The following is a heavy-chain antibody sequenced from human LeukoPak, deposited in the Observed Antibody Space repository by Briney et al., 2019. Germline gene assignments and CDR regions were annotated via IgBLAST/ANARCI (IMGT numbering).Heavy chain of an antibody. D-gene: IGHD2-21*02. V-gene: IGHV4-59*08. CDR1: GGSISSYY. Sequence: SETLSLTCTVSGGSISSYYWSWIRQPPGKGLEWIGYTYYSGSTNYNPSLKSRVTISVDTSKNQFSLKLSSVTAADTAVYYCARLVSRWFDPWGQGTLVTVSS. CDR2: TYYSGST. CDR3: ARLVSRWFDP. J-gene: IGHJ5*02.